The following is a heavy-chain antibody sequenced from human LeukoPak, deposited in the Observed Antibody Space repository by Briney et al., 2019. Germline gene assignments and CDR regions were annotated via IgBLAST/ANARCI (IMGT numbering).Heavy chain of an antibody. CDR1: GGAVSSFY. CDR2: FYYSGST. CDR3: ARHRFASAVILDY. D-gene: IGHD3-16*02. V-gene: IGHV4-59*08. Sequence: SETLSLTCSVSGGAVSSFYWRWIRQSPGKGLEWIGYFYYSGSTKYNPSLKSRVTMSVDTSKNQLSLKLRSVTAADTAMYYCARHRFASAVILDYWGQGDLVTVSS. J-gene: IGHJ4*02.